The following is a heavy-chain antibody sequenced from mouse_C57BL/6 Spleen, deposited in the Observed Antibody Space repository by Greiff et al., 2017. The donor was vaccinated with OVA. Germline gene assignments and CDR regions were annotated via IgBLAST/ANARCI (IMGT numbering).Heavy chain of an antibody. CDR2: INPSNGGT. Sequence: QVQLQQPGTELVKPGASVKLSCKASGYTFTSYWMHWVKQRPGQGLEWIGNINPSNGGTNYNEKFKSKATLTVAKSSSTAYMQLSSLTSEDSAGDYCERGDYGDYYDKGCRGQGTSVTVAS. CDR1: GYTFTSYW. V-gene: IGHV1-53*01. J-gene: IGHJ4*01. D-gene: IGHD2-4*01. CDR3: ERGDYGDYYDKGC.